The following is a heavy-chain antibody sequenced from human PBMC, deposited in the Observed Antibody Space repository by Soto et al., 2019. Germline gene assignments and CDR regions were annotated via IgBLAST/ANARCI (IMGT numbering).Heavy chain of an antibody. J-gene: IGHJ4*02. D-gene: IGHD1-1*01. V-gene: IGHV1-18*01. CDR2: ISAYNGNT. CDR1: GYTFTNYG. Sequence: QIQVVQSGAEVKKPGASVKVSCKAFGYTFTNYGISWVRQAPGQGLEWMAWISAYNGNTNYAQNLQDRVTMTTDTSTSTAYMELRSLRSDDTAVYYCARDISGAGTFDYWGQGTLVTVSS. CDR3: ARDISGAGTFDY.